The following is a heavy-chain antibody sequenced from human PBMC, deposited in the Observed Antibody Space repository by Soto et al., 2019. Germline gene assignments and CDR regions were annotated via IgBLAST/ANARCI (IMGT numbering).Heavy chain of an antibody. V-gene: IGHV4-34*01. CDR2: ITPSGST. CDR1: GGH. D-gene: IGHD3-10*01. Sequence: GGHRIWTRQHRGKVLNGIGEITPSGSTNYNPALTSRVTISLDTSKNQFSLKLSSMTAAFTPVYYCARGYGTISAYRGQGTLV. J-gene: IGHJ1*01. CDR3: ARGYGTISAY.